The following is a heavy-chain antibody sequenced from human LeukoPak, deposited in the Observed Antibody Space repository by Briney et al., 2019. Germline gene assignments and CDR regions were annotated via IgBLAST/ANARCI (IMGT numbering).Heavy chain of an antibody. V-gene: IGHV3-21*01. D-gene: IGHD3-9*01. Sequence: GGSLRLSCAVSGFTFSSDWMNWVRQAPGKGLEWVSSISSSSSYIYYADSVKGRFTISRDNAKNSLYLQMNSLRAEDTAVYYCARDLLTGIGFMDPYYMDVWGKGTTVTVSS. CDR2: ISSSSSYI. CDR1: GFTFSSDW. J-gene: IGHJ6*03. CDR3: ARDLLTGIGFMDPYYMDV.